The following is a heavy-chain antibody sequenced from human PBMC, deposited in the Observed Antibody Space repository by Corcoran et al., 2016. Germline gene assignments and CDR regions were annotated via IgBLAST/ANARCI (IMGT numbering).Heavy chain of an antibody. CDR1: GGSISSSSYY. CDR3: AKAVSQGYYYYGMDV. D-gene: IGHD6-19*01. CDR2: IYYSGST. Sequence: QLQLQESGPGLVKPSETLSLTCTVSGGSISSSSYYWGWIRQPPGKGLEWIGSIYYSGSTYYNPSLESRVTISVDTSKNQFSLKLSSVTAADTAVYYCAKAVSQGYYYYGMDVWGQGTTVTVSS. V-gene: IGHV4-39*07. J-gene: IGHJ6*02.